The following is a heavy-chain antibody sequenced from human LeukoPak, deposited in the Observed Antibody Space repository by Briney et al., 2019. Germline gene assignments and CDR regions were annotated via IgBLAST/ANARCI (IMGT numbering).Heavy chain of an antibody. CDR2: INHSGST. Sequence: SETLSLTCAVYGGSFSGYYWSWIRQPPGKGLEWIGEINHSGSTSYKSSLKSRVTISIDTSKNQFSLKLSSVTAADTAVYYCARPRYGTNDAFDIWGQGTMVTVSS. CDR3: ARPRYGTNDAFDI. V-gene: IGHV4-34*01. CDR1: GGSFSGYY. J-gene: IGHJ3*02. D-gene: IGHD1-14*01.